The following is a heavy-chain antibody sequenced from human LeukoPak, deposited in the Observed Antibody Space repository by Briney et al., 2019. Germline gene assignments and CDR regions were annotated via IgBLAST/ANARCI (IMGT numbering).Heavy chain of an antibody. D-gene: IGHD1-1*01. CDR3: ARENDYLAAHHFDY. J-gene: IGHJ4*02. CDR2: IYYSGST. Sequence: PSETLSLTCAVYGGSFSGYYWNWIRQPPGKGLEWIGYIYYSGSTNYNPSLKSRVTISVDTSKNQFSLKLSSVTAADTAVYYCARENDYLAAHHFDYWGQGTLVTVSS. V-gene: IGHV4-59*01. CDR1: GGSFSGYY.